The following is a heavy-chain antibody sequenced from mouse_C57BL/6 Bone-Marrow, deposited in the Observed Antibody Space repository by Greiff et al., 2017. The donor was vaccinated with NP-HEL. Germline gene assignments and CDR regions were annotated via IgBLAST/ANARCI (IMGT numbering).Heavy chain of an antibody. CDR1: GYTFTSYT. CDR3: TSYYDYDAWFAY. J-gene: IGHJ3*01. Sequence: VQLQQSGAELARPGASVKMSCKASGYTFTSYTMHWVNQRPGQGLEWIGYINPSSGYTKYNQKFKDKATLTADKSSSTAYMQLSSLTSEDSAVYYCTSYYDYDAWFAYWGQGTLVTVSA. CDR2: INPSSGYT. V-gene: IGHV1-4*01. D-gene: IGHD2-4*01.